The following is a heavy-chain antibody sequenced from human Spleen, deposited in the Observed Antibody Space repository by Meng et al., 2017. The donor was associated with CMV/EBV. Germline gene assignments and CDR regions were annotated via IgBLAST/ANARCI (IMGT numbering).Heavy chain of an antibody. Sequence: ASVKVSCKASRCTFAALYIYWVRQAPGQGLEWMGWINPNSGGSNYAQKFQGRVAMTRDTSISTGYMELSRLRSDDTAVYYCARGYCSGGTCFPHFDYWGQGTLVTVSP. CDR3: ARGYCSGGTCFPHFDY. J-gene: IGHJ4*02. D-gene: IGHD2-15*01. V-gene: IGHV1-2*02. CDR2: INPNSGGS. CDR1: RCTFAALY.